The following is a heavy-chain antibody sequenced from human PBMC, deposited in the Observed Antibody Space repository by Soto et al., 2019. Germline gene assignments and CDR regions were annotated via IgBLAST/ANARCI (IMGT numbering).Heavy chain of an antibody. D-gene: IGHD2-2*01. V-gene: IGHV4-34*01. CDR2: INHSGST. J-gene: IGHJ6*03. Sequence: SETLSLTCAVYAGSFSGYYWSWIRQPPGKGLEWIGGINHSGSTNYNPSLKSRVTISVDTSKNQFSLKLSSVTAADTAVYYCARGRIVVVPAAMGRGYYYMDVWGKGTTVTVSS. CDR3: ARGRIVVVPAAMGRGYYYMDV. CDR1: AGSFSGYY.